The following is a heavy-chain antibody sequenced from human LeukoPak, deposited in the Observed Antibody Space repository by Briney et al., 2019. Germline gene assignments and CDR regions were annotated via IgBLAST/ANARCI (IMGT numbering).Heavy chain of an antibody. V-gene: IGHV3-30-3*01. D-gene: IGHD6-6*01. CDR2: ISYDGSNK. CDR3: ARARGPIAARRGDAFDI. J-gene: IGHJ3*02. Sequence: GGSLRLSCAASGFTFSSYAMHWVRQAPGKGLEWVAVISYDGSNKYYADSVKGRFTISRDNSKNTLYLQMNSLRAEGTAVYYCARARGPIAARRGDAFDIWGQGTMVTVSS. CDR1: GFTFSSYA.